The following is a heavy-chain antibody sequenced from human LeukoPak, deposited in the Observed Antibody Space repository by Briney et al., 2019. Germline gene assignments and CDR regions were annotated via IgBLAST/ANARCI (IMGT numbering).Heavy chain of an antibody. V-gene: IGHV5-51*01. CDR2: FHPGDSDA. CDR1: GYSFAIYW. CDR3: ATVSRHQMGPMDY. J-gene: IGHJ4*02. D-gene: IGHD5/OR15-5a*01. Sequence: GESLKISCSASGYSFAIYWIAWVRQMPGKGMEWMGMFHPGDSDARYSPSFEGRVTFSDDKSINTANLQLSNLRAADTAIYYCATVSRHQMGPMDYWGQGTLVIVSS.